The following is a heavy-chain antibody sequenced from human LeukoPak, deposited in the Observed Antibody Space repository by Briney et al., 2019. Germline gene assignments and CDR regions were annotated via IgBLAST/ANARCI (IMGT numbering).Heavy chain of an antibody. J-gene: IGHJ5*02. D-gene: IGHD3-10*01. CDR2: IDHSDSST. CDR1: GCSFTSYY. CDR3: ARQVTMVRGVIGFDP. V-gene: IGHV5-10-1*01. Sequence: GESLSISCEGSGCSFTSYYISWVRQLPGKGLEWMGRIDHSDSSTNYRPSFQGHATISAANSNSTAYLQWSSRKAPDTAMYYCARQVTMVRGVIGFDPWGQGTLVSVSS.